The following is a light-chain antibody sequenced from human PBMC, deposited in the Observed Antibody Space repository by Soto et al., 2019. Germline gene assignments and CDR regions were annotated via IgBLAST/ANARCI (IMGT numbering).Light chain of an antibody. J-gene: IGLJ1*01. CDR2: EVS. Sequence: QSALTQPASVSGSPGQSITISCTGTSSDVGGYNYVSWYQQHPGKAPKLMIYEVSNRPSGVSNRFSGSKSGNTASLTISGLQAEDEADYYCSSYTSSSTLDPYVFGTGTKLTVL. CDR1: SSDVGGYNY. CDR3: SSYTSSSTLDPYV. V-gene: IGLV2-14*01.